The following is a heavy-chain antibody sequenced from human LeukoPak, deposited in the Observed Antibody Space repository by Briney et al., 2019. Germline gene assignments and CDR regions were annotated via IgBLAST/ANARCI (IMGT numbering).Heavy chain of an antibody. CDR1: GGTFSSYA. V-gene: IGHV1-69*13. D-gene: IGHD3-10*01. CDR3: ARDDYYGSGSYYNN. J-gene: IGHJ4*02. Sequence: GASVKVSCKASGGTFSSYALTWVRQAPGQGLEWMGGIIPMFGTANYAQKFQGRVTITADESTNTVYMELSSLRSEDTAVYYCARDDYYGSGSYYNNWGQGTLVTVSS. CDR2: IIPMFGTA.